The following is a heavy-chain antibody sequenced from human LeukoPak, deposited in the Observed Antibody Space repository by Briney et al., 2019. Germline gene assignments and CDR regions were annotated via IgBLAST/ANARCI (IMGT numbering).Heavy chain of an antibody. V-gene: IGHV4-39*01. Sequence: SETLSLTCTVSGGSISSSSYYWGWIRQPPGKGLEWIGSIYYSGSTYYDPSLKSRVTISVDTSKNQFSLKLSSVTAADTAVYYCARRGYYYYMDVWGKGTTVTVSS. CDR3: ARRGYYYYMDV. J-gene: IGHJ6*03. CDR1: GGSISSSSYY. CDR2: IYYSGST.